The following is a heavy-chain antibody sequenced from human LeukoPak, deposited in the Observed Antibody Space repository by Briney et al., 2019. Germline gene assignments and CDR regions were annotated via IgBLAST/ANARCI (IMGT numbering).Heavy chain of an antibody. D-gene: IGHD3-22*01. Sequence: SQTLSLTCTVSGGSISSGSYYWRWLRQPAGMGLEWIGRIYTSGSANYNPSLKSRVTISVHTSKNQFSLKLSSVTAADTAVYYCARGYYYDSSGYYGYYFDYWGQGTLVTVSS. CDR1: GGSISSGSYY. V-gene: IGHV4-61*02. CDR3: ARGYYYDSSGYYGYYFDY. CDR2: IYTSGSA. J-gene: IGHJ4*02.